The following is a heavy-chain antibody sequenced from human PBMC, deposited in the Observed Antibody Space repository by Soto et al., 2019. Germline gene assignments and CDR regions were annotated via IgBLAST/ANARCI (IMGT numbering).Heavy chain of an antibody. J-gene: IGHJ6*02. CDR2: MNPNSGNT. CDR1: GYTFTSYG. Sequence: ASVKVSCKASGYTFTSYGISWVRQATGQGLEWMGWMNPNSGNTGYAQKFQGRVTMTRNTSISTAYMELSSLRSEDTAVYYCARGQPKFGADYYDSSGPSMDVWGQGTTVTVSS. CDR3: ARGQPKFGADYYDSSGPSMDV. V-gene: IGHV1-8*02. D-gene: IGHD3-22*01.